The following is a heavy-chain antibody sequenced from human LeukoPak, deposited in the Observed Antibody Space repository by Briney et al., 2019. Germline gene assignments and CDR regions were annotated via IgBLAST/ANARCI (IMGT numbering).Heavy chain of an antibody. CDR1: GFTFTTYA. CDR3: ARGGHITIFGVLIDY. D-gene: IGHD3-3*01. Sequence: PGGSLRLSCAASGFTFTTYALRWVRQAPDKGLEWVAVISYDGSNEYYADSVKGRFTISRDNSKNTLYLQINSLRAEDTAVYYCARGGHITIFGVLIDYWGQGTLVTVSS. CDR2: ISYDGSNE. V-gene: IGHV3-30*04. J-gene: IGHJ4*02.